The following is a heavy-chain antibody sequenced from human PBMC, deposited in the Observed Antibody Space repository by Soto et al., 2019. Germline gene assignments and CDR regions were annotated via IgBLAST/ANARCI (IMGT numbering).Heavy chain of an antibody. CDR2: SHSSGYS. D-gene: IGHD6-13*01. J-gene: IGHJ4*02. V-gene: IGHV4-59*11. CDR3: AGSYGNSWYAY. Sequence: SETLSLTCTFSGGSMSTHYWSLIRQPPGKGLEWIGYSHSSGYSHYNPSLKSRVTISVDTSNNQISLKVTSVTAADTAMYYCAGSYGNSWYAYWGQGSLVTAPQ. CDR1: GGSMSTHY.